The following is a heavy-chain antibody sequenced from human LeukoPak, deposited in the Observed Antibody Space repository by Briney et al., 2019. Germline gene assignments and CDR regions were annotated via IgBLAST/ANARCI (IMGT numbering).Heavy chain of an antibody. D-gene: IGHD2-21*02. CDR1: GFTFSSYG. Sequence: GGSLRLSCAASGFTFSSYGMHWVRQAPGRGLEWVAVIWYDGSNKYYADSVKGRFTISRDNSKNTLYLQTNSLRAEDTAVYYCARDPYPLHCGGDCYYFDYWGQGTLVTVSS. CDR3: ARDPYPLHCGGDCYYFDY. CDR2: IWYDGSNK. V-gene: IGHV3-33*01. J-gene: IGHJ4*02.